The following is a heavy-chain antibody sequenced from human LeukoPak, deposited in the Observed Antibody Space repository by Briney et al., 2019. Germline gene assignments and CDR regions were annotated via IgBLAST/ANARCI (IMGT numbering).Heavy chain of an antibody. J-gene: IGHJ5*02. CDR1: GGSISSYY. CDR3: ARDGTGVAGWYNWFDP. D-gene: IGHD6-19*01. CDR2: IYYSGST. V-gene: IGHV4-59*01. Sequence: SETLSLTCTVSGGSISSYYWSWIRQPPGKGLEWIGYIYYSGSTNCNPSLKSRVTISVDTSKNQFSLKLSSVTAADTAVYYCARDGTGVAGWYNWFDPWGQGTLVTVSS.